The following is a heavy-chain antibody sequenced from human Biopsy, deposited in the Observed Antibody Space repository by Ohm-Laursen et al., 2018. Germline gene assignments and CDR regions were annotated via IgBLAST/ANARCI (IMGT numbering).Heavy chain of an antibody. CDR3: ARGSNDFGGLYFPR. D-gene: IGHD4-23*01. CDR2: ISYTGYT. CDR1: GGSFTGHY. J-gene: IGHJ4*02. Sequence: GTLSLTCTVSGGSFTGHYWSWIRQPPGKGLEWIGHISYTGYTSYNASLKSRATISVDTSRNHFSLRLSSLTAADTAAYYCARGSNDFGGLYFPRWGQGTLPTVSS. V-gene: IGHV4-59*11.